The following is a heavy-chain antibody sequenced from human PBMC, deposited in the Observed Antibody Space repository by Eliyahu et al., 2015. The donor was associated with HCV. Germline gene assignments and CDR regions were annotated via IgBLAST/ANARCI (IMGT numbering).Heavy chain of an antibody. J-gene: IGHJ6*02. CDR2: IIWNTDRK. V-gene: IGHV3-9*02. CDR3: TKDVEAGGAAV. D-gene: IGHD3-10*01. CDR1: GFTSHXHG. Sequence: EVQLVESGGGLAQPGRSLXXSCAVXGFTSHXHGMXWVRQXPGKGLEWVSGIIWNTDRKGYADSVKGRFTISRDNAKNSLYLQMNSLRPDDTALYYCTKDVEAGGAAVWGQGTTVTVSS.